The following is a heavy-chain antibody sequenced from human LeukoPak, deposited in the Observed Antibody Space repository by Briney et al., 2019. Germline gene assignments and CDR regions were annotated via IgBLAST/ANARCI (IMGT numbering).Heavy chain of an antibody. V-gene: IGHV3-30*02. CDR1: GFTFSDYG. CDR2: IRSDGSNK. D-gene: IGHD2/OR15-2a*01. J-gene: IGHJ4*02. CDR3: AKDNRGAAFDS. Sequence: GGSLRLSCAPSGFTFSDYGMHWVRQAPGRGLEWLAFIRSDGSNKYYADSDKGRFTIYRDNSKNTLYLQMNSLRSEDTGIYYCAKDNRGAAFDSWGQGTLVTVSS.